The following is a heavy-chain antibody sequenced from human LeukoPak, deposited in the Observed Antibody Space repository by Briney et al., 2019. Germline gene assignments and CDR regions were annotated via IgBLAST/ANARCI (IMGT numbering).Heavy chain of an antibody. CDR2: INTNSGGT. CDR3: IVATIWVFDY. CDR1: GYTFTGYY. V-gene: IGHV1-2*02. D-gene: IGHD5-12*01. Sequence: ASVKVSCKASGYTFTGYYMHWVRQAPGQGLVWMGWINTNSGGTNYAQKFQGRVTMTRDTSISTAYMELSRLRSDDTAVYYCIVATIWVFDYWGQGTLVTVSS. J-gene: IGHJ4*02.